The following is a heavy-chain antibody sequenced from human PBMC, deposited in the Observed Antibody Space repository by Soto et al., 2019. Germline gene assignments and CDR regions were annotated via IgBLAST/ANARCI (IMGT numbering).Heavy chain of an antibody. CDR1: GYTFTNYW. V-gene: IGHV5-51*01. CDR3: AASIFYYGMDV. J-gene: IGHJ6*02. CDR2: IYPGDSDT. Sequence: PGESLKISCKGFGYTFTNYWIGWVRQVPGKGPEWMGIIYPGDSDTKYNPSFQGQVTISADKSITTTYLQWSSLTASDTAIYYCAASIFYYGMDVWGQGTTLTVSS.